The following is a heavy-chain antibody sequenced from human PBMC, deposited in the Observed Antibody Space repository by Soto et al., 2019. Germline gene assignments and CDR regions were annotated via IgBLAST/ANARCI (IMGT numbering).Heavy chain of an antibody. J-gene: IGHJ6*02. Sequence: EVQLVESGGGLVQPGGSLRLSCAASGFTFSSYEMNWVRQAPGKGLEWVSYISSSGSTIYYADSVKGRFTISSDNAKNALYRQMNSLRAEDTAVYYCARDHKGGYYYYGMDVWGQGTTVTVSS. CDR1: GFTFSSYE. CDR2: ISSSGSTI. CDR3: ARDHKGGYYYYGMDV. V-gene: IGHV3-48*03.